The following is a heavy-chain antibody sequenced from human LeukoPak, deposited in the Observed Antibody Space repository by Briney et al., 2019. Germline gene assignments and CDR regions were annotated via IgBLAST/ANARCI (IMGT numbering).Heavy chain of an antibody. Sequence: GESLKISCKGSGYTFTNDWIGWVRQMPGKGLEWMGIIYHGDSETRYSPSFQGQVTISADKSISTAYLQWSSLKASDTAMYYCARRNLGYCSGGSCLNWFDPWGQGTLVTVSS. CDR1: GYTFTNDW. CDR3: ARRNLGYCSGGSCLNWFDP. D-gene: IGHD2-15*01. CDR2: IYHGDSET. V-gene: IGHV5-51*01. J-gene: IGHJ5*02.